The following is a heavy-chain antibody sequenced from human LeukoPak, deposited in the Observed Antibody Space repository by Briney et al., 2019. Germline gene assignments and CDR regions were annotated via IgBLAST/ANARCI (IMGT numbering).Heavy chain of an antibody. V-gene: IGHV3-23*01. D-gene: IGHD3-10*02. CDR1: GFTLSSYA. J-gene: IGHJ6*04. CDR2: ISVSGNT. Sequence: GGSLRLSCAASGFTLSSYAMSWVRQAPGKGLEWVSAISVSGNTYHADSVKGRFTISRDNAKNSLYLQMNSLRAEDTAVYYCAELGITMIGGVWGKGTTVTISS. CDR3: AELGITMIGGV.